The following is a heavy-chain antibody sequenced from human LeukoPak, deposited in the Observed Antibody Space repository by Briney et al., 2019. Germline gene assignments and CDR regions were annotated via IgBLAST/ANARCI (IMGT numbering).Heavy chain of an antibody. V-gene: IGHV1-2*02. Sequence: GASVKVSCKASGYTFTGYYMHWVRQAPGQGLEWMGWINPNSGGTNYAQKFQGRVTMTRDTSISTAYMELSRLRSDDTAVYYCARQPPERPPGDPYYYYYMDVWGKGTTVTVSS. D-gene: IGHD3-16*01. CDR1: GYTFTGYY. CDR3: ARQPPERPPGDPYYYYYMDV. J-gene: IGHJ6*03. CDR2: INPNSGGT.